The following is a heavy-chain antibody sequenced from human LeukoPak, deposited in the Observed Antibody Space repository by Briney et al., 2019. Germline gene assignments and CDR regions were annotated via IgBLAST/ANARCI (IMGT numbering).Heavy chain of an antibody. J-gene: IGHJ4*02. D-gene: IGHD1-7*01. CDR1: GFTFSSYS. V-gene: IGHV3-48*01. Sequence: PGGSLRLSCAASGFTFSSYSMNWVRQAPGKGLEWVSYISSSSSTIYYADSVKGRFTISRDNAKNSLYLQMNSLRAEDTAVYYCARDDGALELQYWGQGTLVTVSS. CDR3: ARDDGALELQY. CDR2: ISSSSSTI.